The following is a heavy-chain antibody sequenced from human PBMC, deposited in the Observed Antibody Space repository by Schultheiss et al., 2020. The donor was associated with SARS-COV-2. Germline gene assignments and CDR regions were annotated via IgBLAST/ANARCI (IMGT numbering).Heavy chain of an antibody. CDR3: ARQSSGWYRSLYFQH. J-gene: IGHJ1*01. CDR1: GYTFSAND. Sequence: ASVKVSCKASGYTFSANDINWVRLAAGQRLEWMGWMNPNSGNTGYAQKFQGRVTMTRDTSISTAYMELSRLRAEDTAVYYCARQSSGWYRSLYFQHWGQGTLVTVSS. CDR2: MNPNSGNT. V-gene: IGHV1-8*02. D-gene: IGHD6-19*01.